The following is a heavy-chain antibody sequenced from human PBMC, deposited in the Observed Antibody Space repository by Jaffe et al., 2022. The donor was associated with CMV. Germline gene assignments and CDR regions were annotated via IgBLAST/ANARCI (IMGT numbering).Heavy chain of an antibody. CDR1: GGSISSSSYY. V-gene: IGHV4-39*01. CDR3: ARPGALFRGGGWAFDY. CDR2: IYYSGST. D-gene: IGHD3-10*01. J-gene: IGHJ4*02. Sequence: QLQLQESGPGLVKPSETLSLTCTVSGGSISSSSYYWGWIRQPPGKGLEWIGSIYYSGSTYYNPSLKSRVTISVDTSKNQFSLKLSSVTAADTAVYYCARPGALFRGGGWAFDYWGQGTLVTVSS.